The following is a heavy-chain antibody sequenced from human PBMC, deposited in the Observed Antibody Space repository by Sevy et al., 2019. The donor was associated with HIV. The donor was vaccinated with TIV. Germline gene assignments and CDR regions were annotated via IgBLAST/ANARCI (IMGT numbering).Heavy chain of an antibody. J-gene: IGHJ6*02. CDR1: GFTFSDYY. V-gene: IGHV3-11*01. CDR3: ARVDSSSSDYYYYGMDV. CDR2: ISSSGSNI. Sequence: GGSLRLSCAASGFTFSDYYMSWIRQAPGKGLEWVSYISSSGSNIYYADSVKGRFTMSSDNAKNSLYLQMNSLRAEDTAVYYCARVDSSSSDYYYYGMDVWGQGTTVTVSS. D-gene: IGHD6-6*01.